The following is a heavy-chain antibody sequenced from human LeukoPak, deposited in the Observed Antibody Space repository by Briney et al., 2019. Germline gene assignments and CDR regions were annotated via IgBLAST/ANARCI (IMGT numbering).Heavy chain of an antibody. CDR3: ARALSEYLDY. V-gene: IGHV1-46*01. D-gene: IGHD2/OR15-2a*01. J-gene: IGHJ4*02. Sequence: ASVKVSCKASGYTFTTYYMHWVRQAPRQGLEWMGIINPSGGSTSYAQKFQGRVTMTRDTSTRTVYMELSSLRSEDTAVYYCARALSEYLDYWGQGTLVTVSS. CDR1: GYTFTTYY. CDR2: INPSGGST.